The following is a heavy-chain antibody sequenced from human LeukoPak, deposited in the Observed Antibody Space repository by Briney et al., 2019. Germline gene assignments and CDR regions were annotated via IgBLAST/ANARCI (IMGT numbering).Heavy chain of an antibody. D-gene: IGHD3-10*01. CDR3: ASTVLLWFGETSWFDP. V-gene: IGHV4-61*02. CDR2: IYTSGST. Sequence: SETLSLTCTVSGGSISSGSYYWSWIRQPAGKGLEWIGRIYTSGSTNYNPSLKSRVTISVDTSKNQFSLKLSSVTAADTAVYYCASTVLLWFGETSWFDPWGQGTLVTVSS. CDR1: GGSISSGSYY. J-gene: IGHJ5*02.